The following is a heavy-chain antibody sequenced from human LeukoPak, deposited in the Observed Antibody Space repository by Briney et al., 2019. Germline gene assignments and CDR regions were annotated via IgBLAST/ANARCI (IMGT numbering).Heavy chain of an antibody. CDR1: GDSVSSNSAA. CDR3: ARGEHYYDSSGYPVYWFDP. D-gene: IGHD3-22*01. J-gene: IGHJ5*02. CDR2: TYYRSKWYN. Sequence: SQTLSLTCAISGDSVSSNSAAWNWIRQSPSRGLEWLGRTYYRSKWYNDYAVSVKSRMTINPDTSKNQFSLQLNSVTPEDTAVYYCARGEHYYDSSGYPVYWFDPWGQGTLVTVSS. V-gene: IGHV6-1*01.